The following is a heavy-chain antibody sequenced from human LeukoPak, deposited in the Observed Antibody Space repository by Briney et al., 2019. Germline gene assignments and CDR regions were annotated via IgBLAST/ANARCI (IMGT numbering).Heavy chain of an antibody. D-gene: IGHD6-25*01. V-gene: IGHV3-30*02. CDR3: AKISSSAESNFDY. Sequence: GGSVRLSCAASGFTFSTYAMHWVGQAPGKGREGVAFIWPDGSKKYYADSVKGRFAISRENSKNTVYLQMNDLRPEDTALYFCAKISSSAESNFDYWGQGTLLTVSS. CDR1: GFTFSTYA. CDR2: IWPDGSKK. J-gene: IGHJ4*02.